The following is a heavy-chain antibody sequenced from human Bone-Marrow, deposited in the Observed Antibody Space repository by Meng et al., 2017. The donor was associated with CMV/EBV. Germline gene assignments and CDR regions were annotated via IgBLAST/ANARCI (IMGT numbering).Heavy chain of an antibody. Sequence: GESLKISCAASGFTFDDYAMHWVRQAPGKGLEWVSLISWDGGSTYYADSVKGRFTISRDNAKNSLYLQMNSLRAEDTAVYYCARKGSVPKYPYTIFGVVIMGYYYYGMDVWGQGTTVTVSS. J-gene: IGHJ6*02. CDR1: GFTFDDYA. V-gene: IGHV3-43D*03. D-gene: IGHD3-3*01. CDR3: ARKGSVPKYPYTIFGVVIMGYYYYGMDV. CDR2: ISWDGGST.